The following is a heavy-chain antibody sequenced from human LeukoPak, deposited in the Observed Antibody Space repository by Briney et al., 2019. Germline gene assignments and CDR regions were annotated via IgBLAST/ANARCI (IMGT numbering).Heavy chain of an antibody. J-gene: IGHJ4*02. CDR1: GFTFSSYA. D-gene: IGHD5-18*01. Sequence: GGSLRLSCAASGFTFSSYAMSWVRQAPGKGLEWVASINPDGNKKYSADSVKGRFTISRDNAENSLYLQMNSLRVEDTAFYYCARDLAYSRLDYWGQGMLVTVSS. CDR2: INPDGNKK. CDR3: ARDLAYSRLDY. V-gene: IGHV3-7*01.